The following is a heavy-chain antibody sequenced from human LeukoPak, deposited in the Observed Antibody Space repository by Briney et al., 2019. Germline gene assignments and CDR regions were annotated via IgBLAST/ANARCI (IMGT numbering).Heavy chain of an antibody. D-gene: IGHD1-7*01. Sequence: ASVKVSCKASGYPFTAYYMHWVRQAPGQGLEWMGIINPSGGSTSYAQKFQGRVTMTRDMSTSTVYMELSSLRSEDTAVYYCARLYSNWNYDYWGQGTLVTVSS. CDR2: INPSGGST. CDR3: ARLYSNWNYDY. J-gene: IGHJ4*02. CDR1: GYPFTAYY. V-gene: IGHV1-46*01.